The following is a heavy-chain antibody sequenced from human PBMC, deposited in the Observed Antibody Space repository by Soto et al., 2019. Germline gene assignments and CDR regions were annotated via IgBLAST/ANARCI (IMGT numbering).Heavy chain of an antibody. D-gene: IGHD4-4*01. Sequence: EVQLLESGGGLVQPGGSLRLSCAASGLTFSGHGMSWVRRPPGTGLEWVSAISGSGSTTYYADSVKGRFTISRDDSKNILFLQMNSLRAADTAVYYCVTRSRGLQSSPPRLDSWGQGTLVTVSS. J-gene: IGHJ4*02. V-gene: IGHV3-23*01. CDR3: VTRSRGLQSSPPRLDS. CDR2: ISGSGSTT. CDR1: GLTFSGHG.